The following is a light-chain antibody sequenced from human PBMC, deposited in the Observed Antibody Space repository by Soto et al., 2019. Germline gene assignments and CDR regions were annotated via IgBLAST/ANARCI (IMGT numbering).Light chain of an antibody. CDR3: QSYDSSLSGWV. CDR2: GNS. Sequence: QSVLTQPPSVSGAPGQRVTIFCTGSSSNIGAGYDVHWYQQLPGTAPKLLIYGNSNRPSGVPDRFSGSKSGTSASLAITGLQAEDEADYYCQSYDSSLSGWVFGGGTKVTVL. J-gene: IGLJ3*02. V-gene: IGLV1-40*01. CDR1: SSNIGAGYD.